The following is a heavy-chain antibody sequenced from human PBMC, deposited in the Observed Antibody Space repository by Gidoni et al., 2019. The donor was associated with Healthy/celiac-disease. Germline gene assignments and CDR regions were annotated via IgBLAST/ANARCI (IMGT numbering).Heavy chain of an antibody. CDR2: ISCDGGST. J-gene: IGHJ4*02. V-gene: IGHV3-43*01. CDR1: GFTFDDYT. Sequence: EVQLVESGGVVVQPGGSLRLSCAASGFTFDDYTMHWVRQAPGKGLEWVSLISCDGGSTYYADSVKGRFTISRDNSKNSLYLQMNSLRTEDTALYYCAKEGRAYYDFWSGYYALDYWGQGTLVTVSS. D-gene: IGHD3-3*01. CDR3: AKEGRAYYDFWSGYYALDY.